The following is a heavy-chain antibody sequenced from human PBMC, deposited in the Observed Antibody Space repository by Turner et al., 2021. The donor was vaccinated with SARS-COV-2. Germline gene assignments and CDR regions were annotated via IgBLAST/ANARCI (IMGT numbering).Heavy chain of an antibody. J-gene: IGHJ4*02. CDR3: ARLRPTQNFDY. CDR2: VYYSGST. Sequence: QLQLQESGPGLVKPSETLSLTCTVSGGSISRSTYYWGWIRQPPGKGLERIGSVYYSGSTYYNQSLKSRVTISVDTSKNQFSLKLSSVTAADTAVYYCARLRPTQNFDYWGQGTLVTVSS. CDR1: GGSISRSTYY. D-gene: IGHD1-1*01. V-gene: IGHV4-39*01.